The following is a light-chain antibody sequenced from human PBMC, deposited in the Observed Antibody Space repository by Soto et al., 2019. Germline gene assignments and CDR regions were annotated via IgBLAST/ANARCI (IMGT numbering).Light chain of an antibody. CDR3: QQYGGSPMHT. Sequence: EIVLTQSPGTLSLSPGERATLSCRASQSVSSSYLAWYQQKPGQAPRLLIYGASSRATGIPDRFSGSGSGTDLTLTISRLEPEDIAVYYCQQYGGSPMHTFGQGTKLEIK. V-gene: IGKV3-20*01. CDR2: GAS. J-gene: IGKJ2*01. CDR1: QSVSSSY.